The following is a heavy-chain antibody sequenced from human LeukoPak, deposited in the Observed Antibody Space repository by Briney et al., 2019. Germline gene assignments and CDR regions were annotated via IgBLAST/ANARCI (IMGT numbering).Heavy chain of an antibody. CDR2: IYPGDSDT. D-gene: IGHD3-10*01. V-gene: IGHV5-51*01. Sequence: GESLKISCKGSGYSFTSYWIGWVRQMPGKGLEWMRLIYPGDSDTRYSPSFQGQVTISADKSISTAYLQWSSLKASDTAMYYCARPYGSGSYLGAFDIWGQGTMVTVSS. J-gene: IGHJ3*02. CDR3: ARPYGSGSYLGAFDI. CDR1: GYSFTSYW.